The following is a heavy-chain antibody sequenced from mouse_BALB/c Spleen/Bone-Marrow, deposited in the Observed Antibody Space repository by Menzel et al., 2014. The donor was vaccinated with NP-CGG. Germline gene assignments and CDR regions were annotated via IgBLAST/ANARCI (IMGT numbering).Heavy chain of an antibody. CDR1: GFTFSSYD. D-gene: IGHD2-14*01. Sequence: EVMLVESGGVLVQPGGSLKLSCAASGFTFSSYDMSWVRQTPDKRLELVATINTNGGTTYYPDSVKGRFTISRDNAKSTLYLQMSSLKPADTAIYYCARNRYDWFAYWGQGTLVTVSA. V-gene: IGHV5-6-3*01. J-gene: IGHJ3*01. CDR3: ARNRYDWFAY. CDR2: INTNGGTT.